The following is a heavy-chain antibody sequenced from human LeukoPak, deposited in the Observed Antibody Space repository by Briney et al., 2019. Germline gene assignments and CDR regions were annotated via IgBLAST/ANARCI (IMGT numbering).Heavy chain of an antibody. J-gene: IGHJ4*02. D-gene: IGHD1-26*01. CDR2: ISGSGGST. V-gene: IGHV3-23*01. CDR1: GFTFSSHA. CDR3: AKDQTRSGSYDY. Sequence: PGGSLRLSCAASGFTFSSHAMSWVRQAPGKGLEWVSAISGSGGSTYYADSVKGRLTISRDNSKNTLYLQMNSLRAEDTAVYYCAKDQTRSGSYDYWGQGTLVTVSS.